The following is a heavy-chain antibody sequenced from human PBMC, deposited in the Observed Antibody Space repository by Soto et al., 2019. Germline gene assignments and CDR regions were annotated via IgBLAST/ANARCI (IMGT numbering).Heavy chain of an antibody. J-gene: IGHJ4*02. CDR2: TYYRSKWYN. Sequence: PSQTLSLTCAISGDSVSSNSAAWNWIRQSPPRGLEWLGRTYYRSKWYNDYAVSVKSRITINPDTSKNQFSLQLNSVTPEDTAVYYCARAPFIAVAGDFDYWGQGTLVTVSS. D-gene: IGHD6-19*01. CDR3: ARAPFIAVAGDFDY. CDR1: GDSVSSNSAA. V-gene: IGHV6-1*01.